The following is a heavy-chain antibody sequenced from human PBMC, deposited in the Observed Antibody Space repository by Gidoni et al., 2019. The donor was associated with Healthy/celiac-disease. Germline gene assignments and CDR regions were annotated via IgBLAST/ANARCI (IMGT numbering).Heavy chain of an antibody. J-gene: IGHJ2*01. CDR2: TYYRSKWYN. CDR3: AREGGGSPWLSWYFDL. Sequence: QVQLQQSGPGLVKPSQTLSLTCAISGDSVSSTRAAWNWIRQSPSKGLEWLGRTYYRSKWYNDYAVSVKSRITINPDTSKNQFSLQLNSVTPEDTAVYYCAREGGGSPWLSWYFDLWGRGTLVTVSS. CDR1: GDSVSSTRAA. V-gene: IGHV6-1*01. D-gene: IGHD2-15*01.